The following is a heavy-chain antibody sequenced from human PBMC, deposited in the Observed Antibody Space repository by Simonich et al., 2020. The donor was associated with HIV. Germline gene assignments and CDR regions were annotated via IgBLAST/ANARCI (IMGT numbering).Heavy chain of an antibody. CDR3: ARDKVTIFGVVITDAFDI. V-gene: IGHV3-7*01. J-gene: IGHJ3*02. CDR1: GFTFSSFW. D-gene: IGHD3-3*01. CDR2: IKQDGSRK. Sequence: EVQLVESGGGLVQPGGSLRLSCAASGFTFSSFWMSWVRQAPVKGLGVLANIKQDGSRKFYVDAVKGRFTVSRDNAKNSLYLQMNSLRAEDTAVYYCARDKVTIFGVVITDAFDIWGQGTMVTVSS.